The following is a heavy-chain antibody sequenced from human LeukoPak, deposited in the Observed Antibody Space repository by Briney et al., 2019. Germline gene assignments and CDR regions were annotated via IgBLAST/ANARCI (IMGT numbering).Heavy chain of an antibody. D-gene: IGHD2-15*01. V-gene: IGHV4-59*01. CDR2: IYYSGST. J-gene: IGHJ6*03. Sequence: SETLSLTCTVSGGSISSYYWSWIRQPPGKGLEWIGYIYYSGSTNYNTSLKSRVTISVDTSKNQFSLKLRSVTAADTAVYYCVTGGAPYSHYYYMDVWGKGTTVTVSS. CDR3: VTGGAPYSHYYYMDV. CDR1: GGSISSYY.